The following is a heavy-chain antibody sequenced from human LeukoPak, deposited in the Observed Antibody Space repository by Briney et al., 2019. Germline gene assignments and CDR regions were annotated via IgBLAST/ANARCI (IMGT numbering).Heavy chain of an antibody. CDR3: ARWYNGSFDY. Sequence: SETLSLTCTVSGGPISGSSYYWGWIRQPPGKGLEWIASIYYSGSTYYNPSLKSRVTISVDTSKNQFSLKLSSVTAADTAVYYCARWYNGSFDYWGQGTLVTVSS. CDR1: GGPISGSSYY. CDR2: IYYSGST. V-gene: IGHV4-39*01. D-gene: IGHD1-26*01. J-gene: IGHJ4*02.